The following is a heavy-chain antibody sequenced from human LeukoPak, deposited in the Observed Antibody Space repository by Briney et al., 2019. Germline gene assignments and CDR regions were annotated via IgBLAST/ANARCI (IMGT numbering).Heavy chain of an antibody. D-gene: IGHD3-22*01. J-gene: IGHJ5*02. V-gene: IGHV1-69*05. Sequence: ASVKVSCKASGGTFSSYAISWVRQAPGQGLEWMGGIIPIFGTANYAQKFQGRVTITTDESTSTAYMELSSLRSEDTAVYYCARVISGRIVALNWFDPWSQGTLVTVSS. CDR1: GGTFSSYA. CDR3: ARVISGRIVALNWFDP. CDR2: IIPIFGTA.